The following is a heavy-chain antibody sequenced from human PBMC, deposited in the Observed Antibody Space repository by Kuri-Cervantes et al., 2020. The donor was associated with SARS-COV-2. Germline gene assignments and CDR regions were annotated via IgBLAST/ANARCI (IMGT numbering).Heavy chain of an antibody. Sequence: SETLSLTCTVSGGSISSGSYYWGWIRQPPGKGPEWIGSIYYSGSTYYNPSLKSRVTISVDTSKNQFSLKLSSVTAADTAVYYCARVDGSWYFFYWGQGTLVTVSS. D-gene: IGHD6-13*01. J-gene: IGHJ4*02. CDR3: ARVDGSWYFFY. CDR1: GGSISSGSYY. V-gene: IGHV4-39*07. CDR2: IYYSGST.